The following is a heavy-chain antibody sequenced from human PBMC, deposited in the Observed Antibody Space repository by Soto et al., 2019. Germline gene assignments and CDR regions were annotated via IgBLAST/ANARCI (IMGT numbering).Heavy chain of an antibody. J-gene: IGHJ6*02. D-gene: IGHD3-22*01. V-gene: IGHV3-21*01. Sequence: GGSLRLSCAASGFTFSSYSMNWVRQAPGKGLEWVSSISSSSSYIYYADSVKGRFTISRDNAKNSLYLQMNSLRAEDTAVYYCARDRVNYYDSSGMDVWGQGTTVTVSS. CDR1: GFTFSSYS. CDR3: ARDRVNYYDSSGMDV. CDR2: ISSSSSYI.